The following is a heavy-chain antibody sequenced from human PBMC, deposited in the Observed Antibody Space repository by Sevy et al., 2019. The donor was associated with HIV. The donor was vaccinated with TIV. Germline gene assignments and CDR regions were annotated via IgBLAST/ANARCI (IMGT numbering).Heavy chain of an antibody. D-gene: IGHD3-3*01. Sequence: ASVKVSCKAYGYTFSDYYMHWVRQAPGQGLEWMGWINPNRGGTNYANKFQGRVTMTRDTSISTAYMELSSLRSDDTAIYYCARGMSAYLLANGMDVWGQGTTVTVSS. CDR1: GYTFSDYY. J-gene: IGHJ6*02. CDR2: INPNRGGT. CDR3: ARGMSAYLLANGMDV. V-gene: IGHV1-2*07.